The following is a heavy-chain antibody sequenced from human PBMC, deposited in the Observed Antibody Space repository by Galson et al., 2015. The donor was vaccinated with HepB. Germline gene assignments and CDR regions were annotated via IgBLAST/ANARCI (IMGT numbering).Heavy chain of an antibody. J-gene: IGHJ2*01. V-gene: IGHV3-30-3*01. CDR3: ARTGPILGWYFDL. CDR2: ISYDGSNK. CDR1: GFTFSSYA. Sequence: SLRLSCAASGFTFSSYAMHWVRQAPGKGLEWVAVISYDGSNKYYADSVKGRFTISRDNSKNTLYLQMNSLRAEDTAVYYCARTGPILGWYFDLWGRGTLVTVSS. D-gene: IGHD7-27*01.